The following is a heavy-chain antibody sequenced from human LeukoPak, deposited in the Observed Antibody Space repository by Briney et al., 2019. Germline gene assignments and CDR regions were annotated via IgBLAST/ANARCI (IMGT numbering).Heavy chain of an antibody. Sequence: GGSLRLSCAASGFTFDDYAMHWVRQAPGKGLEWVSLISWDGGNNCYADSVKGRFTISRDNSKNALYLQMNSLRAEDTALYYCAKGVGGTRWAFDIWGQGTMVTVSS. CDR1: GFTFDDYA. CDR3: AKGVGGTRWAFDI. V-gene: IGHV3-43D*03. D-gene: IGHD1-26*01. J-gene: IGHJ3*02. CDR2: ISWDGGNN.